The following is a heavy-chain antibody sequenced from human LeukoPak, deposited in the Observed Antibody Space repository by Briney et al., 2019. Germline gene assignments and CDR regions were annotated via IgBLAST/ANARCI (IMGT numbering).Heavy chain of an antibody. V-gene: IGHV3-23*01. D-gene: IGHD4-17*01. CDR1: GFTFTSYA. CDR2: VSTSGGST. Sequence: GGSLRLSCAASGFTFTSYAMSWVRQAPGKGLEWVSAVSTSGGSTYYADSVKSRFTISRDNSKNTLYLQMNSLRAEDTAVYYCAKRRTTVISLDQWGQGTLVTVSS. CDR3: AKRRTTVISLDQ. J-gene: IGHJ4*02.